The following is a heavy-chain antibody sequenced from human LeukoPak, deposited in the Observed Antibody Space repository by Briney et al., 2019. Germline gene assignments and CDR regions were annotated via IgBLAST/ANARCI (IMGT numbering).Heavy chain of an antibody. CDR1: GFTFSTYG. CDR2: ISDSGTNT. J-gene: IGHJ4*02. D-gene: IGHD3-10*01. CDR3: AKEYYTSGRYGRFEY. Sequence: GGSLRLSCATSGFTFSTYGMSWVRQAPGKGLEWVSSISDSGTNTYYADSVKGRFTISRDNSKNTLYLQVNSLRAEDTAAYYCAKEYYTSGRYGRFEYWGQGTLVTVSS. V-gene: IGHV3-23*01.